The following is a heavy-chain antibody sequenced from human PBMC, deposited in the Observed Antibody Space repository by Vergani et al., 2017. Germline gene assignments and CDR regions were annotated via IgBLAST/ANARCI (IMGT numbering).Heavy chain of an antibody. CDR3: ARDPLYSTTWPFLLLDMDV. D-gene: IGHD6-13*01. J-gene: IGHJ6*02. CDR2: FYTGGVT. V-gene: IGHV4-61*02. CDR1: GGSISSGSYY. Sequence: QVQLQESGPGLVRPSQTLSLTCTVSGGSISSGSYYWSWFRQPAGKGLEWIGRFYTGGVTSSNPSRKSRVTISVDTAKTQFSLQLGSVTSADTAVYYCARDPLYSTTWPFLLLDMDVWGQGTTVTVSS.